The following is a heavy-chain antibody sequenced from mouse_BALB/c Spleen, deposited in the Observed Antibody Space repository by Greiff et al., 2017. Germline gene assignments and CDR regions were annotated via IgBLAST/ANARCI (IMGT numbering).Heavy chain of an antibody. J-gene: IGHJ3*01. CDR1: GFTFSSYT. Sequence: EVQGVESGGGLVQPGGSLKLSCAASGFTFSSYTMSWVRQTPEKRLEWVAYISNGGGSTYYPDTVKGRFTISRDNAKNTLYLQMSSLKSEDTAMYYCASHDGYYVEFAYWGQGTLVTVSA. CDR2: ISNGGGST. CDR3: ASHDGYYVEFAY. V-gene: IGHV5-12-2*01. D-gene: IGHD2-3*01.